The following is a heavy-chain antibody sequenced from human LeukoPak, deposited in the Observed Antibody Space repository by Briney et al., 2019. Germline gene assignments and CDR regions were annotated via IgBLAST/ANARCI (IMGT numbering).Heavy chain of an antibody. CDR2: IIPILGIA. CDR3: ARSSYDSSGYYLLFDY. Sequence: ASVKVSCKASGGTFSSCAISWVRQAPGQGLEWMGRIIPILGIANYAQKFQGRVTITADKSTSTAYMELSSLRSEDTAVYYCARSSYDSSGYYLLFDYWGQGTLVTVSS. J-gene: IGHJ4*02. V-gene: IGHV1-69*04. CDR1: GGTFSSCA. D-gene: IGHD3-22*01.